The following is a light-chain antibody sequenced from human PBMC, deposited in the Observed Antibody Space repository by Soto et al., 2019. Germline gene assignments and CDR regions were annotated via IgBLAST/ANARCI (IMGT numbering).Light chain of an antibody. CDR2: EVT. Sequence: QSALTQPPSASGSPGQSVAISCTGTSSDIGDYKYVSWYQQHPGRAPKLIIYEVTKRPSGVPARFSGSKSGNTASLTVSGLQAEDEADYYCYSYAGSNNFMFGGGTQLTVL. J-gene: IGLJ3*02. CDR3: YSYAGSNNFM. V-gene: IGLV2-8*01. CDR1: SSDIGDYKY.